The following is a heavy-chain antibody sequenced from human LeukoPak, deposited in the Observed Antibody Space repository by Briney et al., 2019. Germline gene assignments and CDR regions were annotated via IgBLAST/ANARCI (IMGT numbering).Heavy chain of an antibody. V-gene: IGHV1-58*02. Sequence: ASVKVSCKASGFTFTSSAMQWVRQARGQRLEWIGWIVVGSGNTNYAQKFQERVTITRDMSTSTAYMELSSLRAEDTAVYYCARIPAGIATRKGKLYYYYYMDVWGKGTTVTVSS. CDR2: IVVGSGNT. CDR1: GFTFTSSA. J-gene: IGHJ6*03. CDR3: ARIPAGIATRKGKLYYYYYMDV. D-gene: IGHD6-13*01.